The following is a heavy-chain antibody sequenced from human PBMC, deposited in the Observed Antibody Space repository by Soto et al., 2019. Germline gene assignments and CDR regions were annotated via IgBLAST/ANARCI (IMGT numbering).Heavy chain of an antibody. Sequence: QVQLQESGPGLVKPSGTLSLTCAVSGASFTSNDWWTWVRQPPGRGLEWIGEIYRTGGTNYNPSPQSRVTISLDKSDNQFSLKVASLTAADTAVYYCASRDPGTSVDYWGQGTLVTVSS. CDR2: IYRTGGT. CDR1: GASFTSNDW. J-gene: IGHJ4*02. CDR3: ASRDPGTSVDY. V-gene: IGHV4-4*02. D-gene: IGHD1-7*01.